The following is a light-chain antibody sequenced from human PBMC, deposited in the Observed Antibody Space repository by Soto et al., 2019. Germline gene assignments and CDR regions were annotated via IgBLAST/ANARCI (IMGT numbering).Light chain of an antibody. Sequence: DIQMTQSPSSLSASVGDSVTITCRASQSISNYVNWYQHKLGKGPALLIYAASVLQSGAPSKFSGSGSGTDFTLTITSLQPEDFAVYYCHQTYSFPPTFGQGTKLDI. CDR2: AAS. CDR3: HQTYSFPPT. J-gene: IGKJ2*01. CDR1: QSISNY. V-gene: IGKV1-39*01.